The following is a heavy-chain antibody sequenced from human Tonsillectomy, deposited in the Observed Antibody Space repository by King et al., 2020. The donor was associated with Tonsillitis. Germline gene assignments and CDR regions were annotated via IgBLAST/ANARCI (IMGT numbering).Heavy chain of an antibody. CDR1: GFTFNDYA. J-gene: IGHJ4*02. CDR2: ISWNSGII. V-gene: IGHV3-9*01. CDR3: AKDIAAAGTFYFDY. D-gene: IGHD6-13*01. Sequence: VQLVESGGGLVQPGRYLRLSCGGSGFTFNDYAMHWVRQVPGRGLEWVSGISWNSGIIGYADSVKGRFTISRDNAKNSLFLQMNSLRPEDTAIYFCAKDIAAAGTFYFDYWGQGTLVTVSS.